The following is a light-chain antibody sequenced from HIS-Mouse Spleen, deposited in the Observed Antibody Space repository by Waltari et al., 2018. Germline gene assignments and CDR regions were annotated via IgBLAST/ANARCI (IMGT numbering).Light chain of an antibody. V-gene: IGLV2-14*03. CDR1: SSAVGGYNY. CDR2: DVS. J-gene: IGLJ1*01. CDR3: SSYTSSSTLLYV. Sequence: SALTQPASVPGSPGQSITISCTGTSSAVGGYNYVSWYQQHPGKAPKLMLYDVSNRPSGVSNRFSGSKSGNTASLTISGLQAEDEADYYCSSYTSSSTLLYVFGTGTKVTVL.